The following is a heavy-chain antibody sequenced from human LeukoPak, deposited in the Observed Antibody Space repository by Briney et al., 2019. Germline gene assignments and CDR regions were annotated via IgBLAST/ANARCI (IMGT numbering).Heavy chain of an antibody. J-gene: IGHJ4*02. Sequence: GGSLRLSCAASGFTFSSYGMSWVRQAPGKGLEWVSAISGSGGSTYYADSVKGRFTISGDNSKNTLYLQMNSLRAEDTAVYYCAKFLTGYKVFDYWGQGTLVTVSS. CDR3: AKFLTGYKVFDY. D-gene: IGHD3-9*01. CDR2: ISGSGGST. V-gene: IGHV3-23*01. CDR1: GFTFSSYG.